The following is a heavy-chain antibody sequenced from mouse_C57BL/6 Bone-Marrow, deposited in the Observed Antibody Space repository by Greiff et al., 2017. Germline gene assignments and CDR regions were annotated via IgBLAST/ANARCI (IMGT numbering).Heavy chain of an antibody. D-gene: IGHD4-1*01. V-gene: IGHV7-1*01. Sequence: EVMLVESGGGLVQSGRSLRLSCATSGFTFSDFYMEWVRQAPGKGLEWIAASRNKANDYTTEYSASVKGRFIVSRDTSQSILYLQMNALRAEDTAIYYCARDAWGYFDYCGQGTTLTVSS. CDR2: SRNKANDYTT. CDR1: GFTFSDFY. CDR3: ARDAWGYFDY. J-gene: IGHJ2*01.